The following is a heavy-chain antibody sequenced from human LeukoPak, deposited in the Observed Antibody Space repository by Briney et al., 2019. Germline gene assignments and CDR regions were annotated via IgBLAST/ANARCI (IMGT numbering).Heavy chain of an antibody. V-gene: IGHV3-23*01. Sequence: GGSLRLSCAASGFTFSSYAMSWVRQAPGKGLEWVSAISGSGGSTYYADSVKGRFTISRDNSKNTLYLQMNSLRAEDTAVYYCGKVPEESDSSGWYAPYYYYGMDVWGQGTTVTVSS. D-gene: IGHD6-19*01. J-gene: IGHJ6*02. CDR2: ISGSGGST. CDR1: GFTFSSYA. CDR3: GKVPEESDSSGWYAPYYYYGMDV.